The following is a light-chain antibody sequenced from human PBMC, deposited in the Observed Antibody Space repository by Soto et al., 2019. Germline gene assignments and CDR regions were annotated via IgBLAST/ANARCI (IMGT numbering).Light chain of an antibody. J-gene: IGKJ1*01. Sequence: DIQMTQSPSTLSASVGXXVTITCRASXSITIWLAWYQQKPGKAPKLLIFDASSLESGVPSRFSGSGSGTEFTLTISSLQPDDFATYYCQHYNSYSWTFGQGTKVEIK. CDR2: DAS. V-gene: IGKV1-5*01. CDR1: XSITIW. CDR3: QHYNSYSWT.